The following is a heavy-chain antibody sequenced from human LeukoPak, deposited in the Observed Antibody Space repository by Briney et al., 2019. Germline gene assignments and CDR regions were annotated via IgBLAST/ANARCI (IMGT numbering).Heavy chain of an antibody. CDR2: VYYSGST. Sequence: SQTLSLTCTVFGGSISSYYWSWIRQPPGKGLEWIGYVYYSGSTNYNPALKSRVTISLDTSENQFSLKLSSVTAADTAVYYCAREANSPTARYWYFDLWGRGTQVTVSS. D-gene: IGHD2-21*01. V-gene: IGHV4-59*01. J-gene: IGHJ2*01. CDR1: GGSISSYY. CDR3: AREANSPTARYWYFDL.